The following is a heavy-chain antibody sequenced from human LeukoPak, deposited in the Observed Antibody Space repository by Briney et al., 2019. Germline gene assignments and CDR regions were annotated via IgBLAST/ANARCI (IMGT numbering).Heavy chain of an antibody. Sequence: GGSLRLSCAASGFTFDDYAMHWVRQAPGKGLEWVSDISWNSGSIGYADSVKGRFTISRDNAKNSLYLQMNSLRAEDTALYYCAKDSGSSFYYYYGMDVWGQGTTVTVSS. J-gene: IGHJ6*02. D-gene: IGHD6-6*01. CDR2: ISWNSGSI. CDR3: AKDSGSSFYYYYGMDV. CDR1: GFTFDDYA. V-gene: IGHV3-9*01.